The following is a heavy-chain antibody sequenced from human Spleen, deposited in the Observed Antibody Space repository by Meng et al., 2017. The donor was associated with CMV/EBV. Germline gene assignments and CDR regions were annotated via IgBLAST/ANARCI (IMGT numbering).Heavy chain of an antibody. V-gene: IGHV3-72*01. CDR3: ARSVLSDHDLWSGYFFGY. CDR1: GLTLSDHY. J-gene: IGHJ4*02. D-gene: IGHD3-3*01. Sequence: GGSLRLSCGASGLTLSDHYMDWVRQAPGKGLEWVGRTRNKANSYTTEYAGSVKGRFTISRDDSKNSLYLQMNSLKAEDTAVYYCARSVLSDHDLWSGYFFGYWGQGILVTVSS. CDR2: TRNKANSYTT.